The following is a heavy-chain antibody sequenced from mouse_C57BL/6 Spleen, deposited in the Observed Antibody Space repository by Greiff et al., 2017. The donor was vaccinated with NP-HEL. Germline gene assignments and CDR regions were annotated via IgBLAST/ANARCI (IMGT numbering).Heavy chain of an antibody. CDR3: ARKRNYYGSRVNFDY. V-gene: IGHV1-55*01. J-gene: IGHJ2*01. Sequence: QVQLQQSGAELVKPGASVKMSCKASGYTFTSYWITWVKQRPGQGLEWIGDIYPGSGSTNYNEKFKSKATLTVDTSSSTAYMQLSSLTSEDSAVSYCARKRNYYGSRVNFDYWGQGTTLTVSS. CDR2: IYPGSGST. CDR1: GYTFTSYW. D-gene: IGHD1-1*01.